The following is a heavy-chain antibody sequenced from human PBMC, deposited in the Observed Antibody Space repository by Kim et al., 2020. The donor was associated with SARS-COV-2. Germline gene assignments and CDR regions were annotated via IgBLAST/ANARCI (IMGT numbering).Heavy chain of an antibody. V-gene: IGHV1-2*02. Sequence: ASVKVSCKASGYTFTDYNMHWVRQAPGQGLEWMGWIDPNSGGTSFAQKFHDRVTLTRDTSVSTAYMELTRLRSDDTAVYYCSTLCGRGSEDYWGQGTLVT. CDR2: IDPNSGGT. J-gene: IGHJ4*02. D-gene: IGHD2-15*01. CDR1: GYTFTDYN. CDR3: STLCGRGSEDY.